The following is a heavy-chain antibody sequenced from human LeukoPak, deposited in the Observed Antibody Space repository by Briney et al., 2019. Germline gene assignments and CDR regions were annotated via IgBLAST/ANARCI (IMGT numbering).Heavy chain of an antibody. J-gene: IGHJ5*02. Sequence: SETLSLTCTVSGGSISSGSYYWSWIRQPAGKGLEWIGRIYTSGSTNYNPSLKSRVTISVDKSKNQFSLKLSSVTAADTAVYYCARDLPSYNWFDPWGQGTLVTVSS. CDR1: GGSISSGSYY. V-gene: IGHV4-61*02. CDR2: IYTSGST. CDR3: ARDLPSYNWFDP.